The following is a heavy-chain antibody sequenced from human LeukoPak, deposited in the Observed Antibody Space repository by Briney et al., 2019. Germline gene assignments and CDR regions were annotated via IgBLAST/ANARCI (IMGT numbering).Heavy chain of an antibody. J-gene: IGHJ3*02. V-gene: IGHV1-69*13. D-gene: IGHD4-17*01. CDR3: ARSWGGRDYGDLGAFDI. CDR2: IIPIFGTA. Sequence: ASVKVSCKASGGTFSSYAISWVRQAPGQGLEWMGGIIPIFGTANYAQKFQGRVTITADESTSTAYMELSSLRSEDTAVYYCARSWGGRDYGDLGAFDIWGQGTMVTVSS. CDR1: GGTFSSYA.